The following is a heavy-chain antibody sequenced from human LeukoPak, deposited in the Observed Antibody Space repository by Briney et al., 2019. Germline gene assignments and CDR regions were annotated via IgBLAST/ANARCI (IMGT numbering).Heavy chain of an antibody. Sequence: GGSLRLSCAASGFTFSSYWMSWVRQAPGKGLEWVANIKQDGSEKYYVDSVKGRFTISRDNAKNSLYLQMNSLRAEDTAVYYCARDFGGGIAVFDAFDIWGQGTMVTVSS. CDR1: GFTFSSYW. V-gene: IGHV3-7*01. CDR3: ARDFGGGIAVFDAFDI. D-gene: IGHD6-19*01. J-gene: IGHJ3*02. CDR2: IKQDGSEK.